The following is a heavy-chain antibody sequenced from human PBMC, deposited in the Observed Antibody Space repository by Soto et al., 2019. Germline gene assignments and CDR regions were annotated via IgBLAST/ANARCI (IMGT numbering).Heavy chain of an antibody. CDR2: IYSGGST. V-gene: IGHV3-53*01. J-gene: IGHJ3*02. CDR1: GFPVSGNS. CDR3: ARAGPSDSSGYYHDAFDI. D-gene: IGHD3-22*01. Sequence: GSLRLSCLSSGFPVSGNSMSCVRPAPGKGLDWASVIYSGGSTYYADSVKGRFTISRDNSKNTLYLQMNSLRAEDTAVYYCARAGPSDSSGYYHDAFDIWGQGKMVNVS.